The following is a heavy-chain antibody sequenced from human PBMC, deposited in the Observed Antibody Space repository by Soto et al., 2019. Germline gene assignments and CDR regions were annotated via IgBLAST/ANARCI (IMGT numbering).Heavy chain of an antibody. CDR1: GGSISSYY. CDR3: SRVVEGSSSWGTTNWFDP. CDR2: IYYSGST. V-gene: IGHV4-59*01. Sequence: SETLSLTCTVSGGSISSYYWSWIRQPPGKGLEWIGYIYYSGSTNYNPSLKSRVTISVDTSKNQFSLKLSSVTAADTAVYYCSRVVEGSSSWGTTNWFDPWGQGTLVTVSS. J-gene: IGHJ5*02. D-gene: IGHD6-13*01.